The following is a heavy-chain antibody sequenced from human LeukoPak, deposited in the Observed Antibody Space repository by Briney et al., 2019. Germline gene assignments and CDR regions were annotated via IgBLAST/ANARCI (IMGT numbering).Heavy chain of an antibody. Sequence: QAGRSLRLSCSASGFTLRAYIVHWVRQAPGKGLECVEVKSYDGNNRYYADSVKGRFAISRDSSKNTVHLQMSSLRTEDTAVYYCARQAQTPVTTYSIAGSVDYWGQGTLVTVSS. CDR2: KSYDGNNR. D-gene: IGHD4-17*01. CDR1: GFTLRAYI. CDR3: ARQAQTPVTTYSIAGSVDY. J-gene: IGHJ4*02. V-gene: IGHV3-30*09.